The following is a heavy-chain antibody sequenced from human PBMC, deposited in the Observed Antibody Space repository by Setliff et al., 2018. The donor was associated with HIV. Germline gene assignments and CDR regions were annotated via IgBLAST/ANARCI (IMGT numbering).Heavy chain of an antibody. CDR2: ISGYNGHT. CDR1: GYTFTDYG. CDR3: ARGLRYYSGSASYISFDF. J-gene: IGHJ4*02. Sequence: GASVKVSCKASGYTFTDYGISWVRQAPGQGLEWMGWISGYNGHTNYAQKFQGRVSLSTDTSTNTAYMEMRSLRYDDTAVYFCARGLRYYSGSASYISFDFWGQGTLVTVSS. D-gene: IGHD2-15*01. V-gene: IGHV1-18*01.